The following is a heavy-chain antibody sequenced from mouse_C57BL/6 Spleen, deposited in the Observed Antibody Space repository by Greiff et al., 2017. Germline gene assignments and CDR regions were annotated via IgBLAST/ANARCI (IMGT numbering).Heavy chain of an antibody. V-gene: IGHV5-9*01. J-gene: IGHJ2*01. Sequence: EVKLMESGGGLVKPGGSLKLSCAASGFTFSSYTMSWVRQTPEKRLEWVATISGGGGNTYYPDSVKGRFTISRDNAKNTLYLQMSSLRSEDTALYYCARQGVRRQDYFDYWGQGTTLTVSS. CDR2: ISGGGGNT. D-gene: IGHD2-14*01. CDR1: GFTFSSYT. CDR3: ARQGVRRQDYFDY.